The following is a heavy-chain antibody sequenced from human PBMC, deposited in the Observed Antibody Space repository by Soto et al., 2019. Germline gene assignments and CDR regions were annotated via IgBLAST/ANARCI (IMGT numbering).Heavy chain of an antibody. CDR3: ARDIGSFAYGEGY. D-gene: IGHD3-10*01. J-gene: IGHJ4*02. CDR1: GGSINSYW. Sequence: SETLSLTCSVSGGSINSYWWSWIRHPAGKGLEWIGRVYSSGTTDYNPSLNSRATMSVETSKNQFSLKLSSVTAADTAVYYCARDIGSFAYGEGYWGQGSQLPVPS. V-gene: IGHV4-4*07. CDR2: VYSSGTT.